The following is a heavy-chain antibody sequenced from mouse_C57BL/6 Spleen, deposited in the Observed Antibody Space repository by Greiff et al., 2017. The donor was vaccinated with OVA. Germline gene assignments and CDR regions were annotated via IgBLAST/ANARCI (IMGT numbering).Heavy chain of an antibody. Sequence: EVQLQQSGAELVRPGASVKLSCTASGFNIKDDYMHWVKQRPEQGLEWIGWIDPENGDTEYASKFQGKATITADTSSNTAYLQLSSLTSEDTAVYYCTTGWDEYGYYAMDYWGQGTSVTVSS. V-gene: IGHV14-4*01. CDR2: IDPENGDT. J-gene: IGHJ4*01. CDR3: TTGWDEYGYYAMDY. D-gene: IGHD1-2*01. CDR1: GFNIKDDY.